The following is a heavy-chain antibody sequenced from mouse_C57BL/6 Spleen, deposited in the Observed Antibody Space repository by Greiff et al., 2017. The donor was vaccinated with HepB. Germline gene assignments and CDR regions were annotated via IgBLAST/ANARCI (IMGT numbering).Heavy chain of an antibody. V-gene: IGHV3-6*01. D-gene: IGHD4-1*01. CDR2: ISYDGSN. CDR3: AREGGTSWFAY. J-gene: IGHJ3*01. CDR1: GYSITSGYY. Sequence: EVQRVESGPGLVKPSQSLSLTCSVTGYSITSGYYWNWIRQFPGNKLEWMGYISYDGSNNYNPSLKNRISITRDTSKNQFFLKLNSVTTEDTATYYCAREGGTSWFAYWGQGTLVTVSA.